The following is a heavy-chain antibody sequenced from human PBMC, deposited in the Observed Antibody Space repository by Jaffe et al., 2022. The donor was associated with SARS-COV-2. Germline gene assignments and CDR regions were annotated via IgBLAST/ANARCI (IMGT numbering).Heavy chain of an antibody. J-gene: IGHJ4*02. D-gene: IGHD2-21*02. CDR3: ARLETLRAYCGGDCYSHFDY. V-gene: IGHV5-51*01. CDR2: IYPGDSDT. CDR1: GYSFTSYW. Sequence: EVQLVQSGAEVKKPGESLKISCKGSGYSFTSYWIGWVRQMPGKGLEWMGIIYPGDSDTRYSPSFQGQVTISADKSISTAYLQWSSLKASDTAMYYCARLETLRAYCGGDCYSHFDYWGQGTLVTVSS.